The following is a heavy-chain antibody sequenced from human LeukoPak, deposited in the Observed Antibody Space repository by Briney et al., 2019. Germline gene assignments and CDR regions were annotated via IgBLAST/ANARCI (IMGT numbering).Heavy chain of an antibody. CDR1: GYTFTSYD. Sequence: RASVKVSCKASGYTFTSYDINWVRQATGQGLEWMGWMNPNSGNTGYAQKFQGRVTMTRNTSISTAYMELSSLRSEDTAVYYCARDYDFWSGLFDPWGQGTLVTVPS. J-gene: IGHJ5*02. V-gene: IGHV1-8*01. CDR3: ARDYDFWSGLFDP. CDR2: MNPNSGNT. D-gene: IGHD3-3*01.